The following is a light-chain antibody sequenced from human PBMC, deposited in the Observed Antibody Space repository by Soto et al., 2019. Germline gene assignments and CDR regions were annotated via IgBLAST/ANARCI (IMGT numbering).Light chain of an antibody. CDR3: QQYGSSPIFT. J-gene: IGKJ3*01. CDR2: AAS. V-gene: IGKV1-8*01. CDR1: QGISSY. Sequence: AIRMTQSPSSFSASTGDRVTITCRASQGISSYLAWYQQKPGKAPKLLIYAASTLQSGVPSRFSGSGSGTDFTLTISRLEPEDFVVYYCQQYGSSPIFTFGPGTKVDIK.